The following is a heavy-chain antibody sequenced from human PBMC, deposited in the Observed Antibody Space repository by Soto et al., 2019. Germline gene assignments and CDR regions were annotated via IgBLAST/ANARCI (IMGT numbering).Heavy chain of an antibody. CDR1: GGTFSSYA. V-gene: IGHV1-69*13. D-gene: IGHD6-6*01. CDR3: ASLEYSSSSGHWFDP. Sequence: ASVKVSCKASGGTFSSYAISWVRQAPGQGLEWMGGIIPIFGTANYAQKFQGRVTITADESTSTAYMELSSLRSEDTAVYYCASLEYSSSSGHWFDPWGQGTLVTSPQ. CDR2: IIPIFGTA. J-gene: IGHJ5*02.